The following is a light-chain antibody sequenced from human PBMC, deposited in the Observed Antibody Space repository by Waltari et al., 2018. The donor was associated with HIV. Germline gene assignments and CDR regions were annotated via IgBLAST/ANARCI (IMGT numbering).Light chain of an antibody. V-gene: IGLV2-14*03. CDR3: SSYTSSSTRV. CDR2: DVS. Sequence: QSALTQPASVSGSPGQSITISCTGTSSYVGGYNYFSWYQRHPGKAPKLMIYDVSNRPSGVSNRFSGSKSGNTASLTISGLQAEDEADYYCSSYTSSSTRVFGGGTTVTVL. CDR1: SSYVGGYNY. J-gene: IGLJ3*02.